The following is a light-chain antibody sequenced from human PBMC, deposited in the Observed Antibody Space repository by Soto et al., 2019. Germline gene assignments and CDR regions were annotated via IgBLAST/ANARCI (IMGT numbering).Light chain of an antibody. V-gene: IGKV3-20*01. CDR2: GAS. CDR3: QQYGSSGT. Sequence: EVVLTQSPDTLSLSPGERATLHCRASQSVTSRYLAWYQQKPGQAPRLLIFGASIRDTGIPDRFSGSGSGTDFTLTISRLESEDFAVYYCQQYGSSGTFGQGTKVDIK. CDR1: QSVTSRY. J-gene: IGKJ1*01.